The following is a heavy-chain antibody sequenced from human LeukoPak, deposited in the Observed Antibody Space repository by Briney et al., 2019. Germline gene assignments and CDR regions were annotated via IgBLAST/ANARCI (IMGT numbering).Heavy chain of an antibody. CDR3: TRDLEY. Sequence: GGSLRLSCGASGYTFSDYTMNWVRQAPGKGPEWISYISSGGSVMHYADSVKGRFAISRDNVENSLYLQMNSLRVEDTAVYYCTRDLEYWGQGVLVTVSS. CDR2: ISSGGSVM. V-gene: IGHV3-48*01. J-gene: IGHJ4*02. CDR1: GYTFSDYT.